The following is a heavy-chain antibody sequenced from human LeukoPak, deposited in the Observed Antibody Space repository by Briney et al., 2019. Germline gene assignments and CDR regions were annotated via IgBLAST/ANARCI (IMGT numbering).Heavy chain of an antibody. CDR2: INPVSGAT. D-gene: IGHD3-3*01. Sequence: GASVKVSCKASGYTFTGYYMHWVRQAPGQGLEWMGWINPVSGATNYAQKFQGRVTMTSDTSISTAFMELSRLRSDDTAVYYCARADRITLFGVVIIPRPDNWGQGTLVTVSS. CDR1: GYTFTGYY. V-gene: IGHV1-2*02. J-gene: IGHJ4*02. CDR3: ARADRITLFGVVIIPRPDN.